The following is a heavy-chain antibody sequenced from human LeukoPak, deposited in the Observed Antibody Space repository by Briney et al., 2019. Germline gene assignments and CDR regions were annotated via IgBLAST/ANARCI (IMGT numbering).Heavy chain of an antibody. CDR2: IKQDGSAE. J-gene: IGHJ6*02. V-gene: IGHV3-7*01. CDR1: GFMFSSYY. CDR3: VRDRRPSIYGGLDV. Sequence: GGSLRLSCAASGFMFSSYYMSWVRQAPGKGLEWVANIKQDGSAEYCVDSVKGRFIISRDNAENSLFLQMNSLRSEDTAVYYCVRDRRPSIYGGLDVWGQGTTVTVSS. D-gene: IGHD2-21*01.